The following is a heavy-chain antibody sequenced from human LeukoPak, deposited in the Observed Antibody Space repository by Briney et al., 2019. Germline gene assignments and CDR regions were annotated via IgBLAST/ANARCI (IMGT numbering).Heavy chain of an antibody. CDR2: IYHSGST. V-gene: IGHV4-38-2*02. Sequence: PSETLSLTCSVSGYSISSGYYWGWIRQPPGKGMEWIGSIYHSGSTYYNPSLQSRVTMSLDTSKNEFSLNLSSVTAADTAVYYCARVMGRTHFASRLRHHFDYWGQGTLVTVSS. CDR3: ARVMGRTHFASRLRHHFDY. CDR1: GYSISSGYY. J-gene: IGHJ4*02. D-gene: IGHD3-16*01.